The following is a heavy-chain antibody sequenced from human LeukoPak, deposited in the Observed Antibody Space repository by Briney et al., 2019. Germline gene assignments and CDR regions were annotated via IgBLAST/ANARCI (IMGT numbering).Heavy chain of an antibody. CDR2: ISSSSSYI. V-gene: IGHV3-11*04. Sequence: GGSLRLSCEASGFTFSDYHMSWIRQAPGKGLEWVSSISSSSSYIYYADSVKGRFTISRDNAKNSLYLQMNSLRAEDTAVYYCARWGVTTVTTFPYYYYMDVWGKGTTVTVSS. CDR1: GFTFSDYH. CDR3: ARWGVTTVTTFPYYYYMDV. J-gene: IGHJ6*03. D-gene: IGHD4-11*01.